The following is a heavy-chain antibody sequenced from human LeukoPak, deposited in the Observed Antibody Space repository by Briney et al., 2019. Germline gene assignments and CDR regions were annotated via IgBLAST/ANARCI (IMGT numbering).Heavy chain of an antibody. V-gene: IGHV3-64*01. Sequence: GGSLRLSCGASGFTFSSYSMHWVRQAPGKGLEYISAISSNGGSTYYANSVKGRFTISRDNSKNTLYLQMGSLRAEDMAVYYCAREGVYKYYFDYWGQGTLVTVSS. CDR3: AREGVYKYYFDY. CDR1: GFTFSSYS. D-gene: IGHD3-10*01. J-gene: IGHJ4*02. CDR2: ISSNGGST.